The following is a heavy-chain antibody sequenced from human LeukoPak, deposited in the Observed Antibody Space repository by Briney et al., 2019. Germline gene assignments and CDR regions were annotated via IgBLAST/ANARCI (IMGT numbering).Heavy chain of an antibody. Sequence: ASVTVSCKASGYTFTSYDINWVRQATGQGLEWMGWMNPNSGNTGYAQKFQGRVTMTRNTSISTAYMELSSLRSEDTAVYYCARVIGQFIVKREHWFDPWGQGTLVTVSS. D-gene: IGHD1-26*01. CDR2: MNPNSGNT. CDR3: ARVIGQFIVKREHWFDP. J-gene: IGHJ5*02. CDR1: GYTFTSYD. V-gene: IGHV1-8*01.